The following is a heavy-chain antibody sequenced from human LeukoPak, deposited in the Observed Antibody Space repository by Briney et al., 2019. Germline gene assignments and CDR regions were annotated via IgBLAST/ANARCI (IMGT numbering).Heavy chain of an antibody. CDR3: ARGDYGSGTYLWGS. CDR2: MNHSGSA. Sequence: SETLSLTCTVSGGSISNTFYYWGWIRQPPGKGLEWIGEMNHSGSANYNPSLKSRVTISVDTSQNQFSLQLTSVTAADTAVYCCARGDYGSGTYLWGSWGQGILVTVSP. J-gene: IGHJ5*02. CDR1: GGSISNTFYY. D-gene: IGHD3-10*01. V-gene: IGHV4-39*07.